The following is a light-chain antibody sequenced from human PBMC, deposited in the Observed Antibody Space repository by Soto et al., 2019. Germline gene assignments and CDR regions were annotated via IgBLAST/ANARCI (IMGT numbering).Light chain of an antibody. Sequence: VLTQSPVTLSLSPGETATLFCKASQSVGIYLGWFQQKPGQAPRVLIYDATNRAGGVPDRFSGSGAGTDFTLIISSLEAEDSAVYYCQQRDIWPPLTFGGGTKLEIK. CDR1: QSVGIY. CDR2: DAT. CDR3: QQRDIWPPLT. V-gene: IGKV3-11*01. J-gene: IGKJ4*01.